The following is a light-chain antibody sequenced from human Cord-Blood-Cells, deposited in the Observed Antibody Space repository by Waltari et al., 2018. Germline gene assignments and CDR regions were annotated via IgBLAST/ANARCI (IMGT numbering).Light chain of an antibody. CDR1: ELGDKD. CDR2: QDS. Sequence: SYEMTQPPSVSVPPGRTASIICSADELGDKDASWRQQKPGQSPVLVIYQDSKRPSGIPERFSGSNSGNTATLTISGTQAMDEADYYCQAWDSSTAWVFGGGTKLTVL. CDR3: QAWDSSTAWV. J-gene: IGLJ3*02. V-gene: IGLV3-1*01.